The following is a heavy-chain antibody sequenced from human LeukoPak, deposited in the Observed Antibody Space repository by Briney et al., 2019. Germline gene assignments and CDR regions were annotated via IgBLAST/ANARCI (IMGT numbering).Heavy chain of an antibody. V-gene: IGHV3-30*09. CDR2: ISSDGSNK. J-gene: IGHJ4*02. Sequence: GGSLRLSCAASGFNFDDYEMTWVRQAPGKGLEWVSIISSDGSNKYYADSVKGRFAISRDNSNNTLYLQMNSLRAEDTAVYYCARRSRDGWYFDYWGQGTLVTVSS. D-gene: IGHD5-24*01. CDR3: ARRSRDGWYFDY. CDR1: GFNFDDYE.